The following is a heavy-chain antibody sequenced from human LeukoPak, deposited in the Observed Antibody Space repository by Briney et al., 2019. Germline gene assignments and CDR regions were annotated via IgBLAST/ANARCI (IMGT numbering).Heavy chain of an antibody. J-gene: IGHJ6*03. CDR1: GYTFTSYY. CDR3: ARAYCSSTSCPKYYYYMDV. V-gene: IGHV1-46*01. CDR2: INPSGGST. D-gene: IGHD2-2*01. Sequence: ASVKVSCKASGYTFTSYYMHWVRQAPGQGLEWMGIINPSGGSTSYAQKLQGRVTMTRDTSTSTVYMELSSLRSEDTAVYYCARAYCSSTSCPKYYYYMDVWGKGTTVTVSS.